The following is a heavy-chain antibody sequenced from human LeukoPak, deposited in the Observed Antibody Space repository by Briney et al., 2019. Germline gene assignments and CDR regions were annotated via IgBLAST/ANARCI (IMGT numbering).Heavy chain of an antibody. CDR2: INHSGST. V-gene: IGHV4-34*01. CDR3: ARGAHRCSSTSCYPHGFDP. J-gene: IGHJ5*02. Sequence: PSETLSLTCAVYGGSFSGYYWSWIRQSPGKGLEGIGEINHSGSTNYNPSLKSRVSISVDTSKNQFSLKLSSVTAADTAVYFCARGAHRCSSTSCYPHGFDPWGQGTLVTVSS. CDR1: GGSFSGYY. D-gene: IGHD2-2*01.